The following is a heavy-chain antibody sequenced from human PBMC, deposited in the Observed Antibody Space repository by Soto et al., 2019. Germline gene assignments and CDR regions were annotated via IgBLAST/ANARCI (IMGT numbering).Heavy chain of an antibody. V-gene: IGHV1-18*01. Sequence: QVQLVQSGAEVKKPGASVKVSCKTSGYTFSNYGINWVRQAPGQGLEWMGWISAYNGNTNFAQKLQGRVSLTTDTSTTTGYMELRSLTSAATAVYYCARDLVPGYTGYSDYWGQGTLVTVSS. D-gene: IGHD5-12*01. CDR2: ISAYNGNT. CDR1: GYTFSNYG. CDR3: ARDLVPGYTGYSDY. J-gene: IGHJ4*02.